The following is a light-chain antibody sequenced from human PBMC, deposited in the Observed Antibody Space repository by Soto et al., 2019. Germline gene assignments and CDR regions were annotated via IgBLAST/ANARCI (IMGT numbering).Light chain of an antibody. Sequence: QSVLTQPPSISGAPGQRVTISCTGSSSNIGAGSDVHWYHQLPGTAPKLLIYGNTNRPSGVPDRFSGSKSGTSASLAIAGLQTEDEGDYYCQTYDSRLSGLYVLGTGTKV. CDR3: QTYDSRLSGLYV. CDR1: SSNIGAGSD. V-gene: IGLV1-40*01. J-gene: IGLJ1*01. CDR2: GNT.